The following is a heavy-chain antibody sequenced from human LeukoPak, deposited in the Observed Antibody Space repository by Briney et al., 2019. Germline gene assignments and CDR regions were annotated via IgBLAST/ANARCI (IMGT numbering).Heavy chain of an antibody. CDR2: ISSSSSYI. V-gene: IGHV3-11*06. D-gene: IGHD2-2*01. CDR1: GFTFSVYY. CDR3: AKDQDCSSISCYNRGVSSY. Sequence: PGRCLSLSCAVSGFTFSVYYMSWIRQAPGKGLEWGSYISSSSSYIYSADSVKGRFTISRDNARNSLYLRMNSLRPEDTAVYYCAKDQDCSSISCYNRGVSSYWGQGTQVTVSS. J-gene: IGHJ4*02.